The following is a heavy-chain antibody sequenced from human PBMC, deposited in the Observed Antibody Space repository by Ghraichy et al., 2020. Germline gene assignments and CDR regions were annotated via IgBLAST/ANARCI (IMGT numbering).Heavy chain of an antibody. V-gene: IGHV3-33*01. Sequence: GSLRLSCAASGFTFSSYGMHWVRQAPGKGLEWVAVIWYDGSNKYYADSVKGRFTISRDNSKNTLYLQMNSLRAEDTAVYYCARDLVKTSIGWFDPWGQGTLVTVSS. J-gene: IGHJ5*02. CDR1: GFTFSSYG. CDR2: IWYDGSNK. D-gene: IGHD1-14*01. CDR3: ARDLVKTSIGWFDP.